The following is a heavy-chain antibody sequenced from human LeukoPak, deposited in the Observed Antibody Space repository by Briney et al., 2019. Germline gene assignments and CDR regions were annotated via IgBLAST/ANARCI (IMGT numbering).Heavy chain of an antibody. J-gene: IGHJ4*02. Sequence: TGGSLRLSCAASGFTFSSYAMHWVRQAPGKGLEYVSAISSNGGSTYYANSVKGRFTISRDNSKNTLYLQMGSLRAEDMAVYYCARDVGVSKFDYWGQGTLVTVSS. CDR3: ARDVGVSKFDY. CDR2: ISSNGGST. D-gene: IGHD3-16*01. V-gene: IGHV3-64*01. CDR1: GFTFSSYA.